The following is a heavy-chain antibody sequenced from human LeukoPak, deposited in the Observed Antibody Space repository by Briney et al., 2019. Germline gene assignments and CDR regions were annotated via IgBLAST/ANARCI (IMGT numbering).Heavy chain of an antibody. CDR1: GFTFSTYA. V-gene: IGHV3-23*01. CDR2: ISGSGGST. D-gene: IGHD1-1*01. CDR3: AKVPRTTRRDY. J-gene: IGHJ4*02. Sequence: GGSLRLSCAASGFTFSTYAMSWVRQAPGKGLEWVSGISGSGGSTYYADSVKGRFTISRDNSKNTLYLQMSSLRAEDTAVYFCAKVPRTTRRDYWGQGTLVTVSS.